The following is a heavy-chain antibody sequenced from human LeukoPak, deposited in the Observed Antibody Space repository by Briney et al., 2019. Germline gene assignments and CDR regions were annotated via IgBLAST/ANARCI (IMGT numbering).Heavy chain of an antibody. D-gene: IGHD4-17*01. J-gene: IGHJ5*02. CDR2: VSYSGNS. Sequence: SETLSLTCAISGGSISSSDPYWGWIRQPPGKGLEWIGCVSYSGNSYYNTSIGSRVTISADPSKNHFSLILRSVTAADTATEFCAKARTGNSEAHFDPWGQGIMVSVSS. CDR1: GGSISSSDPY. V-gene: IGHV4-39*02. CDR3: AKARTGNSEAHFDP.